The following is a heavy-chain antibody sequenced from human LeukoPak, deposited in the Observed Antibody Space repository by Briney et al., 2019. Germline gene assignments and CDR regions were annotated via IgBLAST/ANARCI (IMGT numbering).Heavy chain of an antibody. CDR1: GFSFSTYS. CDR2: ISGSGGST. D-gene: IGHD4-17*01. V-gene: IGHV3-23*01. Sequence: AGGSLRLSCAGTGFSFSTYSMNWVRQAPGKGLEWVSAISGSGGSTYYADSVKGRFTISRDNSKNTLYLQMNSLRAEDTAVYYCAKDVGLREPDWFDPWGQGTLVTVSS. J-gene: IGHJ5*02. CDR3: AKDVGLREPDWFDP.